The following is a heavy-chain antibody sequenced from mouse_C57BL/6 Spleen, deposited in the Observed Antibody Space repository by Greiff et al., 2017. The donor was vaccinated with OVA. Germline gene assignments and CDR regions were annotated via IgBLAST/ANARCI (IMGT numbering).Heavy chain of an antibody. CDR3: AKNDGSSLDYAMDY. V-gene: IGHV2-5*01. CDR2: IWRGGST. Sequence: VQLQQSGPGLVQPSQSLSITCTVSGFSLTSYGVHWVRQSPGKGLEWLGVIWRGGSTDYNAAFMSRLSITKDNSKSQVFFKMNSLQADDTAIYYCAKNDGSSLDYAMDYWGQGTSVTVSS. CDR1: GFSLTSYG. J-gene: IGHJ4*01. D-gene: IGHD1-1*01.